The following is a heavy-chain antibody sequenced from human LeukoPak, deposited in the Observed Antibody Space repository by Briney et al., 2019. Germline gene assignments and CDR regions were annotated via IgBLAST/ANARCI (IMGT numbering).Heavy chain of an antibody. J-gene: IGHJ5*02. Sequence: MPSETLSLTCTVSGGSISSYYWSWIRQPPGKGLEWIGYIYYSGSTNYNPSLKSRVTISVDTSKNQFSLKLSSVTAADTAVYYCARAVVVTATRGWFDPWGQGTLVTVSS. CDR1: GGSISSYY. CDR2: IYYSGST. CDR3: ARAVVVTATRGWFDP. V-gene: IGHV4-59*01. D-gene: IGHD2-21*02.